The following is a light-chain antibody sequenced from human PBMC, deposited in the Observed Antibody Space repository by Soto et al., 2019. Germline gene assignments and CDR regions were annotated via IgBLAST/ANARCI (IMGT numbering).Light chain of an antibody. J-gene: IGLJ1*01. CDR1: SGVVGTYDL. CDR3: CSYAGSGTYV. V-gene: IGLV2-23*01. CDR2: EAT. Sequence: QSVLTQPASVSGSPGQSITISCTGTSGVVGTYDLVSWYQQHPGKVPRLIIYEATKRPSEVSHRFSGYKSGNKASLTISGVQAEDEADYYCCSYAGSGTYVFGTGTKVTVL.